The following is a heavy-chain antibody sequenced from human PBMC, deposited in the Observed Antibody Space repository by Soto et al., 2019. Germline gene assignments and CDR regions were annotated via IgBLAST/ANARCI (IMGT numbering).Heavy chain of an antibody. CDR1: GYTFTSYA. D-gene: IGHD6-25*01. V-gene: IGHV1-3*01. Sequence: ASVKVSCKASGYTFTSYAMHWVRQAPGQRLEWMGWINAGNGNTKYSQKFQGRVTITRDPSASTAYMELSSLRSEDTAVYYCAREGFSGNQRRYFDYWGQGTLVTVSS. CDR3: AREGFSGNQRRYFDY. J-gene: IGHJ4*02. CDR2: INAGNGNT.